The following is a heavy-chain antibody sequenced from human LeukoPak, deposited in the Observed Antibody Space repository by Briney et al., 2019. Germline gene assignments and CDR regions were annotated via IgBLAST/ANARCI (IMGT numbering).Heavy chain of an antibody. CDR3: ARDAAYYNPIPTYYFDY. J-gene: IGHJ4*02. CDR2: INPNSGGT. CDR1: GYTFTDYY. V-gene: IGHV1-2*02. D-gene: IGHD4/OR15-4a*01. Sequence: ASVKVSCKTSGYTFTDYYIHWVRQAPGQGLEWMGWINPNSGGTNYAQKFQGRVTMTRDTSISTAYMELSRLRSDDTAVYYCARDAAYYNPIPTYYFDYWGQGTLVTVSS.